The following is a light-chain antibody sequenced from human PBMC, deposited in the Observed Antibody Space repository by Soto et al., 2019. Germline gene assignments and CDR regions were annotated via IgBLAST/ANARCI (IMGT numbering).Light chain of an antibody. CDR2: GAS. J-gene: IGKJ1*01. Sequence: ESVLTQSPVTLSLSPGERATLSCRASQSVSSNYLAWYQQKPGQAPRLLICGASTRASGIPDRFSGSGSGTDFTLTISRLEPEDSAVYYCQQYGSSPTWTFGQGTKVDIK. CDR1: QSVSSNY. V-gene: IGKV3-20*01. CDR3: QQYGSSPTWT.